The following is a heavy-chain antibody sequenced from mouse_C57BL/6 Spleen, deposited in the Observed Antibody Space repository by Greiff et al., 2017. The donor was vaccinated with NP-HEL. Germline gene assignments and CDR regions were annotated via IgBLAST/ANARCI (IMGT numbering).Heavy chain of an antibody. D-gene: IGHD2-2*01. J-gene: IGHJ4*01. CDR1: GYTFTSYW. CDR2: IYPGNSDT. V-gene: IGHV1-5*01. CDR3: TRSMVTTVAMDY. Sequence: VQLQQSGTVLARPGASVKMSCKTSGYTFTSYWMHWVKQRPGQGLEWIGAIYPGNSDTSYNQKFKGKAKLTAVTSASTAYMELSSLTNEDSAVYYCTRSMVTTVAMDYWGQGTSVTVSS.